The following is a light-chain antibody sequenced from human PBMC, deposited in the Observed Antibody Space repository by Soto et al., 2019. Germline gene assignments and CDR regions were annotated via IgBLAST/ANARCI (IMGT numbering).Light chain of an antibody. V-gene: IGKV4-1*01. CDR1: QSVFYSPNSKNY. Sequence: DIVMTQSPDSLAVSLGERATINCKSSQSVFYSPNSKNYLAWYQQRPGQPPKLLIYWASTRESGVPDRFSGSGSGTEFTLTISSLQAEDVAVYYCQQYYSSPLTFGPGTKVDIK. J-gene: IGKJ3*01. CDR3: QQYYSSPLT. CDR2: WAS.